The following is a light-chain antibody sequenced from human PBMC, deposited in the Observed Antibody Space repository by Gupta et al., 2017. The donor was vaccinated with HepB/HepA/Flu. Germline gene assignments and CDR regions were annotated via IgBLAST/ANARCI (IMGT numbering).Light chain of an antibody. CDR3: QHRNSDPRVT. J-gene: IGKJ5*01. CDR2: AAS. V-gene: IGKV1-9*01. CDR1: QRISSY. Sequence: DIQLTQSPSFLSASVGDRVTITCRASQRISSYLAWYQQKPGKAPKLLIYAASTLQSGVPSRFSGSGSGTEFTLTIRSLQPEDFANYYCQHRNSDPRVTFGQGTRLEIK.